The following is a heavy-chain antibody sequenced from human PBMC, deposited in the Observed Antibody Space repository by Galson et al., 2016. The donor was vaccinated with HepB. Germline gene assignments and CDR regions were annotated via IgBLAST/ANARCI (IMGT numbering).Heavy chain of an antibody. D-gene: IGHD2/OR15-2a*01. CDR2: IYYSGGT. CDR1: GHTISNGGHY. Sequence: TLSLTCSVSGHTISNGGHYWNWIRHLPGKGLEWLGHIYYSGGTFYNPSVKGRLTISVDTSKNQFSLRLGSVTAADTAVYYCARGNYFYNSRTFQDFWGQGVQVAVSS. J-gene: IGHJ4*02. V-gene: IGHV4-31*03. CDR3: ARGNYFYNSRTFQDF.